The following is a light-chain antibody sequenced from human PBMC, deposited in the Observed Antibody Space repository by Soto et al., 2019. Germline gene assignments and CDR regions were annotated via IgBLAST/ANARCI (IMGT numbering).Light chain of an antibody. Sequence: DIQMTQSPSSLSASVGDRVTITCRASQSISSYLHWYQQKPGKAPKLLIYAASSLQSGVPSRFSGSGSGTDFTLTISSPQPEDFATYYCQQSYSTPRTFGQGTKVEIK. CDR2: AAS. CDR3: QQSYSTPRT. CDR1: QSISSY. J-gene: IGKJ1*01. V-gene: IGKV1-39*01.